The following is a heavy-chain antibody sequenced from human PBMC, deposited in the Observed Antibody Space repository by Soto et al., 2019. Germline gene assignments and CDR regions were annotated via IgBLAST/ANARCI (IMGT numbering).Heavy chain of an antibody. CDR3: AKGRRGATTPLDY. J-gene: IGHJ4*02. CDR2: ISGSGGST. V-gene: IGHV3-23*01. D-gene: IGHD1-26*01. Sequence: GGSLRLSCAASGFTFSSYAMSWVHQAPGKGLEWVSAISGSGGSTYYADSVKGRFTISRDNSKNTLYLQMNSLRAEDTAVYYCAKGRRGATTPLDYWGQGTLVTVSS. CDR1: GFTFSSYA.